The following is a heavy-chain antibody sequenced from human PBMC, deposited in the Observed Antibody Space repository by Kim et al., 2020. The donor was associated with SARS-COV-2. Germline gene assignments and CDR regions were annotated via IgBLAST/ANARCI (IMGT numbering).Heavy chain of an antibody. Sequence: GGSLRLSCAASGFTFDDYAMHWVRQAPGKGLEWVSGISWNSGSIGYADSVKGRFTISRDNAKNSLYLQMNSLRAEDTALYYCAKDYRYGGNSLAEYFQHWGQCTLVTVSS. CDR1: GFTFDDYA. D-gene: IGHD2-21*02. J-gene: IGHJ1*01. V-gene: IGHV3-9*01. CDR3: AKDYRYGGNSLAEYFQH. CDR2: ISWNSGSI.